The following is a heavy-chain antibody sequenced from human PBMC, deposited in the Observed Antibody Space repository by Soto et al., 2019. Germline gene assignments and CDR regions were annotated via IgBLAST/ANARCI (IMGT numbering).Heavy chain of an antibody. CDR1: GGSISSSSY. V-gene: IGHV4-39*01. J-gene: IGHJ6*02. CDR2: IYSTGNT. CDR3: RRSSRYSTDV. D-gene: IGHD6-13*01. Sequence: QLQLQESGPGLVKPSETLSLTCTVSGGSISSSSYWGWIRQPPGKGLEWIGSIYSTGNTYYNPSLKSRVSISADTSKNQVSLKLTSVTAADTAVYYCRRSSRYSTDVWGQGTTVTVSS.